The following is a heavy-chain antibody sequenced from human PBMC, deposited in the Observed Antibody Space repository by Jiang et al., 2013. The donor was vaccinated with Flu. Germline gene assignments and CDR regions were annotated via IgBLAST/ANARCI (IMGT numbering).Heavy chain of an antibody. CDR2: SALTMVTR. J-gene: IGHJ4*02. CDR3: ARDGTGYSYGSD. D-gene: IGHD5-18*01. Sequence: SYGISWVRQAPGTRALSGWDGSALTMVTRNYAQKLQGRVTMTTDTSTSTAYMELRSLRSDDTAVYYCARDGTGYSYGSDWGQGTLVTVSS. V-gene: IGHV1-18*01. CDR1: SYG.